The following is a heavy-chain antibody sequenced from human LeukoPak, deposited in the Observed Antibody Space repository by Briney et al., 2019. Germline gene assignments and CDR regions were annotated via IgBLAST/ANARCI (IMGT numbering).Heavy chain of an antibody. CDR2: ISSSSSTI. D-gene: IGHD3-3*02. Sequence: PGGSLRLSCAASGFTFSSYSMNWVRQAPGKGLEWVSYISSSSSTIYYADSVKGRFTISRDNAKNSLYLQMNSLRAEDTAVYYCARGHFWSGYWRFDYWGQGTLVTVSS. CDR3: ARGHFWSGYWRFDY. CDR1: GFTFSSYS. V-gene: IGHV3-48*01. J-gene: IGHJ4*02.